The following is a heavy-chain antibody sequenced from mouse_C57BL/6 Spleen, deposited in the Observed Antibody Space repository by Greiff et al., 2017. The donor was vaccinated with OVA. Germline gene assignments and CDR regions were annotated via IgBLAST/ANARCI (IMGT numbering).Heavy chain of an antibody. CDR3: ARSYDPHWYFDV. J-gene: IGHJ1*03. CDR1: GFTFTDYY. D-gene: IGHD2-3*01. CDR2: IRNKANGYTT. V-gene: IGHV7-3*01. Sequence: EVKVVESGGGLVQPGGSLSLSCAASGFTFTDYYMSWVRQPPGKALEWLGFIRNKANGYTTEYSASVKGRFTISRDNSQSILYLQMNALRAEDSATYYCARSYDPHWYFDVWGTGTTVTVSS.